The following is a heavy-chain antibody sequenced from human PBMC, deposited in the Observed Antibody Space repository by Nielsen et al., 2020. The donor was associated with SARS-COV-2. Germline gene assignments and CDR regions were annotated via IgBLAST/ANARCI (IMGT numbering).Heavy chain of an antibody. J-gene: IGHJ3*02. Sequence: SETLSFTCAVSGGSISSSNWWSWVRQPPGKGLEWIGEIYHSGSTNYNPSLKSRVTISVDKSKNQFSLKLSSVTAADTAVYYCARVVVGVVVPAAIYDAFDIWGQGTMVTVSS. CDR1: GGSISSSNW. CDR2: IYHSGST. D-gene: IGHD2-2*01. V-gene: IGHV4-4*02. CDR3: ARVVVGVVVPAAIYDAFDI.